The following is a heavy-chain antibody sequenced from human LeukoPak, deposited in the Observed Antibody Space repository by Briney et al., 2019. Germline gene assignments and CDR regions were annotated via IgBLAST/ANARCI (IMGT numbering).Heavy chain of an antibody. D-gene: IGHD6-13*01. J-gene: IGHJ5*02. V-gene: IGHV4-59*01. CDR1: GGSISSYY. CDR2: IYYSGST. CDR3: AREVQSSSWYSFRGNWFDP. Sequence: SETLSLTCTVSGGSISSYYWSWIRQPPGKGLEWIGYIYYSGSTNYNPSLKSRVTISVDTSKNQFSLKLSSVTAADTAVYYCAREVQSSSWYSFRGNWFDPWGQGTLVTVSS.